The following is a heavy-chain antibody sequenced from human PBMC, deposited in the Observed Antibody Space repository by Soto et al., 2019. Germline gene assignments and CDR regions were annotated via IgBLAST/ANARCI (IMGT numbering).Heavy chain of an antibody. Sequence: QVQLAQSGAEVKKPGSSVRVSCQTSRGTFNTSPISWMRQAPGQGLEWLGDILPVFGMVNYAQQFQDRLKLHADESTTSVCMEVSRLTPEDTAVYFCATPHLRGRHYDFRSPPTASLYHYGLGVWGQGTTVIVSS. CDR3: ATPHLRGRHYDFRSPPTASLYHYGLGV. V-gene: IGHV1-69*01. CDR1: RGTFNTSP. J-gene: IGHJ6*02. CDR2: ILPVFGMV. D-gene: IGHD3-3*01.